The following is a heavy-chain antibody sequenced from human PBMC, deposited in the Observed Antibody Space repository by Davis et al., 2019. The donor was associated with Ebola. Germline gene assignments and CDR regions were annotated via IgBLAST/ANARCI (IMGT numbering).Heavy chain of an antibody. CDR3: ARSSGGYSRRYFHH. D-gene: IGHD1-26*01. J-gene: IGHJ1*01. V-gene: IGHV4-34*01. Sequence: PSETLSLTCAVFGGSFSDYYWSWIRQPPGKGLEWIGEINHSGGTNYSPSLKSRVTISVDTSKNQFSLKLSSVTAADTAVYYCARSSGGYSRRYFHHWGQGTLVTVSS. CDR1: GGSFSDYY. CDR2: INHSGGT.